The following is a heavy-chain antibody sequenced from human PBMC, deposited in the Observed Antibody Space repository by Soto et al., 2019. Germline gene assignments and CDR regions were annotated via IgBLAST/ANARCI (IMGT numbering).Heavy chain of an antibody. D-gene: IGHD3-3*01. CDR3: ARGRSGKYDFWSGYYNYYYYGMDV. CDR1: GYTFTSYD. V-gene: IGHV1-8*01. Sequence: ASVKVSCKASGYTFTSYDINWVRQATGQGLEWMGWMNPNSGNTGYAQKFQGRVTMTRNTSISTAYMELSSLRSEDTAVYYCARGRSGKYDFWSGYYNYYYYGMDVWGQGTTVTVSS. CDR2: MNPNSGNT. J-gene: IGHJ6*02.